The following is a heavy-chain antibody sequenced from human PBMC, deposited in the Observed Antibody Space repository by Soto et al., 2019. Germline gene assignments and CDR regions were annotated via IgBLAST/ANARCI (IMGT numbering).Heavy chain of an antibody. Sequence: PGGSLRLSCAASGFTFSGYAMSWVRQAPGKGLEWVSAISGSGGSTYYADSVKGRFTISRDNSKNTLYLQMNSLRAEDTAVYYCAKSGGXVVVPAAILDYYYGMDVWGQGTTVTVSS. CDR3: AKSGGXVVVPAAILDYYYGMDV. CDR1: GFTFSGYA. V-gene: IGHV3-23*01. J-gene: IGHJ6*02. D-gene: IGHD2-2*02. CDR2: ISGSGGST.